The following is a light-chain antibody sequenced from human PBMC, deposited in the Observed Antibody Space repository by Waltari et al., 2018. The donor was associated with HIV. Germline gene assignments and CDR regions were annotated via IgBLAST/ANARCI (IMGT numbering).Light chain of an antibody. Sequence: QSVLTQPASVSGSPGQSITISCTGTNDDIGSYIYVSWYQQHPGKAPKLPMYDVSSRPSGVSDRFSGSKSGHTASLTISGIQTEDEAHYYCTSYTSLTTVVFGGGTKLTVL. CDR3: TSYTSLTTVV. CDR1: NDDIGSYIY. J-gene: IGLJ2*01. CDR2: DVS. V-gene: IGLV2-14*03.